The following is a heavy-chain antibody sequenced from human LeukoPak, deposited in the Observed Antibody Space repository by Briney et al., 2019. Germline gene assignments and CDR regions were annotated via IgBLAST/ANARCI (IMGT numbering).Heavy chain of an antibody. CDR3: ARNWFDP. CDR2: IYSGGST. Sequence: PGGSLRLSCAASGFTVSSDYMSWVRQAPGKGLEWVSVIYSGGSTYYADSVKGRFTISRDKSMNTVYLQMNSLRFEDTAMYYCARNWFDPWGQGTLVTVSS. CDR1: GFTVSSDY. V-gene: IGHV3-53*05. J-gene: IGHJ5*02.